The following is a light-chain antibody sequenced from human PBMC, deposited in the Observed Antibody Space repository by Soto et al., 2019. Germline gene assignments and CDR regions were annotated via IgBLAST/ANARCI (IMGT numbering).Light chain of an antibody. CDR2: DAS. CDR1: QSISSW. Sequence: DIQMTQSPSTLSASVGDRVTITCRASQSISSWLAWYQQKPGKAPKLLIYDASSLESGVPSRFSGSGSGTEFTLTISSLQPDDSATYYFQHYNSYHTFGQGTKLQIK. J-gene: IGKJ2*01. CDR3: QHYNSYHT. V-gene: IGKV1-5*01.